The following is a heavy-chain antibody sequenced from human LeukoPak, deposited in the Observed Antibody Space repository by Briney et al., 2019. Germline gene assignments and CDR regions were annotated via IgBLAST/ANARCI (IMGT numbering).Heavy chain of an antibody. CDR2: ISSDGSIK. CDR1: KFTFSHYG. V-gene: IGHV3-30*18. D-gene: IGHD3-3*01. CDR3: VKEYHSRGFGAYFDY. J-gene: IGHJ4*02. Sequence: GGSLRLSCTASKFTFSHYGMQWVRQAPGKGLEWVAVISSDGSIKVYADSVKGRFTLSRDNSINTVDLQMNSLRAEDTAVYYCVKEYHSRGFGAYFDYGGQGPWSPSPQ.